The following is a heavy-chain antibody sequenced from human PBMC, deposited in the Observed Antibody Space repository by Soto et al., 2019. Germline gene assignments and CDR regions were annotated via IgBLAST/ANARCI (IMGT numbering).Heavy chain of an antibody. V-gene: IGHV4-28*01. J-gene: IGHJ4*02. D-gene: IGHD1-26*01. Sequence: QVQLQESGPGLVKPSDTLSLTCAVSGYSISSSNWWGWIRQPPGKGLEWIGYIYYSGTTYYNPSLKSRVTMAVDTSKNQFSRKLTSVTAVDTAVYYCARREIQGPIDYWGQGTLVTVSS. CDR2: IYYSGTT. CDR3: ARREIQGPIDY. CDR1: GYSISSSNW.